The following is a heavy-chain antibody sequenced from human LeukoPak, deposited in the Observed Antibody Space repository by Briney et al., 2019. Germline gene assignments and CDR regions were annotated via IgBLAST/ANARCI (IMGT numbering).Heavy chain of an antibody. V-gene: IGHV1-46*01. CDR3: ARDNSVEDTAWWFDP. CDR2: INPSGGST. D-gene: IGHD4-23*01. CDR1: GYTFTSYY. Sequence: GSVKVPCKAAGYTFTSYYMHWVRQAPGQGLEWMGIINPSGGSTSYAQKFQGRVTMTRDMSTSTDYMELSSLRSEDTAVYYCARDNSVEDTAWWFDPWGQGTLVTVSS. J-gene: IGHJ5*02.